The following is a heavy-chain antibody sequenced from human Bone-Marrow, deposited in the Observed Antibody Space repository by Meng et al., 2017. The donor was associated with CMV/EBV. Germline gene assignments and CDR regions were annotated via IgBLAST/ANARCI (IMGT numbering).Heavy chain of an antibody. D-gene: IGHD3-10*01. V-gene: IGHV3-9*01. CDR3: VKASGLYYGSGTFDYFDS. Sequence: GGSLRLSCAASGFTFSSYAMSWVRQAPGKGLEWVSGISWNSNSIAYVDSVKGRFTISRDNAKNTLHLQMNSLRPEDTALYYCVKASGLYYGSGTFDYFDSWGQGTLVTVSS. CDR1: GFTFSSYA. J-gene: IGHJ4*02. CDR2: ISWNSNSI.